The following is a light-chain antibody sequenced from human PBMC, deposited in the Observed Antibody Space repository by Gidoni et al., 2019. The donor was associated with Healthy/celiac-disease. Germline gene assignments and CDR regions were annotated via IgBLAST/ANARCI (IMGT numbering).Light chain of an antibody. CDR2: CAS. V-gene: IGKV3-15*01. Sequence: EIVMTTSPSTLSVSPGERATLSCRASQSVSSNLAWYQQKPGQAPRLLIYCASTRATGIPARFSGSGSGTEFTLTISSLQSEDFAVYYCQQYNNWPLWTFGQGTKVEIK. CDR1: QSVSSN. CDR3: QQYNNWPLWT. J-gene: IGKJ1*01.